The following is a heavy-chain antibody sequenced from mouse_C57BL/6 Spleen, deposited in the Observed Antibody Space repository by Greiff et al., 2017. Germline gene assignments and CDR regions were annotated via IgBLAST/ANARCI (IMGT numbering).Heavy chain of an antibody. J-gene: IGHJ3*01. CDR2: INPSSGYT. CDR1: GYTFTSYT. D-gene: IGHD3-2*02. CDR3: AILDSSGYVDWFAY. V-gene: IGHV1-4*01. Sequence: QVQLQQSGAELARPGASVKMSCKASGYTFTSYTMHWVTQRPGPGLEWIGYINPSSGYTKYNQKFKDKATLTADKSSSTAYMQLSSLTSEDSAVYYCAILDSSGYVDWFAYWGQGTLVTVSA.